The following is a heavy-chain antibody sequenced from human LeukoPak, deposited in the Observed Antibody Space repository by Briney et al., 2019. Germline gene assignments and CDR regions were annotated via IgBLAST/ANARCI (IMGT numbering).Heavy chain of an antibody. CDR3: AREDATMVLSLDY. CDR2: ISSGGDNT. V-gene: IGHV3-23*01. Sequence: PGGSLRLFCAASGFTFSSYAMSWVRQAPGKGLEWVSAISSGGDNTYYADPVKGRLTISRDNSKNTLYVQMTSLRAEDTAVYYCAREDATMVLSLDYWGQGALVTVSS. D-gene: IGHD5-18*01. CDR1: GFTFSSYA. J-gene: IGHJ4*02.